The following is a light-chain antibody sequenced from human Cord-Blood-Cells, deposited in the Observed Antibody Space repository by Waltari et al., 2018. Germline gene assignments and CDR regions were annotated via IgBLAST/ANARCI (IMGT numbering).Light chain of an antibody. J-gene: IGKJ2*01. Sequence: DIVMTQSPDSLAVSLGERATINCKSSQSVLYSSNNKNYLAWYQTKPGQPPKLRIYWASTRESGVPDRFSGSGSGTDFTLTISSLQAEDVAVYYCQQYYSTPYTFGQGTKLEIK. V-gene: IGKV4-1*01. CDR3: QQYYSTPYT. CDR1: QSVLYSSNNKNY. CDR2: WAS.